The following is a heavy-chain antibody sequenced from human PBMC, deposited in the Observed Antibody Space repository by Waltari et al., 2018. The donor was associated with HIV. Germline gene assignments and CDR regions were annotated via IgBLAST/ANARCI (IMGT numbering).Heavy chain of an antibody. V-gene: IGHV3-66*01. J-gene: IGHJ6*02. CDR2: IYSGCST. CDR1: GFTVSSNY. Sequence: EVQLVAYGGGLVQPGGSLTLSCAAAGFTVSSNYMSWARQAPGKGLECVSVIYSGCSTDYADSVKGRFTISRDNSKNTLYLQMNSLRAEDTAVYYCARDWAHSSSWSRYYYHGMDVWGQGTTVTVSS. CDR3: ARDWAHSSSWSRYYYHGMDV. D-gene: IGHD6-13*01.